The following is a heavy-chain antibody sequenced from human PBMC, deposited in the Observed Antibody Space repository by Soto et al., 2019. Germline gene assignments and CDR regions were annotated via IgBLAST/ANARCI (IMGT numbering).Heavy chain of an antibody. Sequence: QLQLQESGSGLVKPSQTLSLTCAVSGGSISSGGYSWSWIRQPPGKGLEWIGYIYHSGNTYYNPSLXXXVXXAVDRSKNQFSRTLSSVTAADTAVYYCARGPPHHYWGQGTLVTVSS. CDR1: GGSISSGGYS. CDR2: IYHSGNT. CDR3: ARGPPHHY. V-gene: IGHV4-30-2*01. J-gene: IGHJ4*02.